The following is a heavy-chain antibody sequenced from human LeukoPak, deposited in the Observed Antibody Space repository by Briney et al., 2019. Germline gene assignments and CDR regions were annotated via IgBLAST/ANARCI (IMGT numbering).Heavy chain of an antibody. CDR1: GFTFDDYA. D-gene: IGHD4-17*01. J-gene: IGHJ4*02. CDR2: ISWNSDSF. Sequence: PGGSLRLSCAASGFTFDDYAMHWVRQAPGKGLEWVSSISWNSDSFAYADSVKGRFTISRDNAKNSLYLQMNSLRAEDTAVYYCARAKDYGDYFDYWGQGTLVTVSS. CDR3: ARAKDYGDYFDY. V-gene: IGHV3-9*01.